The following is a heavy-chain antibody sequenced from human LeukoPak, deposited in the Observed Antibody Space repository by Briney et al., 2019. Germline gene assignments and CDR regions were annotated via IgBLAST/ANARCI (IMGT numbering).Heavy chain of an antibody. Sequence: PGGSLRLSCAASGFTFSSYWMQWVRQAPGKGLVWVSRIDGDGSSTNYADSVKGRFTISRDNAKNTLYLQMNSLRAEDTAVYYCASAQSGWSDYFDYWGQGTLVTVSS. CDR1: GFTFSSYW. CDR2: IDGDGSST. CDR3: ASAQSGWSDYFDY. J-gene: IGHJ4*02. V-gene: IGHV3-74*01. D-gene: IGHD6-19*01.